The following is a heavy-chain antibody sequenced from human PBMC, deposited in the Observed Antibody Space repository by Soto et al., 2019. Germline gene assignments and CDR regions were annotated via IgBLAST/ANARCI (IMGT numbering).Heavy chain of an antibody. CDR1: GFTFSSYA. Sequence: GGSLRLSCAASGFTFSSYAMHWVRQAPGKGLEWVAVISYDGSNKYYADSVKGRFTISRDNSKNTLYLQMNSLRAEDTAVYYCPNYDFWSGYTVVYWGQGTLVTVYS. D-gene: IGHD3-3*01. V-gene: IGHV3-30-3*01. J-gene: IGHJ4*02. CDR2: ISYDGSNK. CDR3: PNYDFWSGYTVVY.